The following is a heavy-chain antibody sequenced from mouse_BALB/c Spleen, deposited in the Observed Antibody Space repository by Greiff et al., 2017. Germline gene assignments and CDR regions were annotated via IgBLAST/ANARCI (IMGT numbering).Heavy chain of an antibody. Sequence: QVQLKQSGPGLVQPSQSLSITCTVSGFSLTSYGVHWVRQSPGKGLEWLGVIWSGGSTDYNAAFISRLSISKDNSKSQVFFKMNSLQADDTAIYYCAAGDYGRGFAYWGQGTLVTVSA. V-gene: IGHV2-4-1*01. D-gene: IGHD1-1*01. CDR2: IWSGGST. CDR3: AAGDYGRGFAY. CDR1: GFSLTSYG. J-gene: IGHJ3*01.